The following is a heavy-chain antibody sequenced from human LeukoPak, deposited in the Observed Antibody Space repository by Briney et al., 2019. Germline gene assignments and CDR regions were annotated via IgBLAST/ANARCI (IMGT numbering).Heavy chain of an antibody. J-gene: IGHJ4*02. CDR2: IYHSGST. D-gene: IGHD1-26*01. CDR3: ARERSGIGPVDY. CDR1: GGSVSSGGYS. Sequence: PSETLSLTCAVSGGSVSSGGYSWSWIRQPPGKGLEWIGYIYHSGSTYYNPSLKSRVTISVDRSKNQFSLKLSSVTAADTAVYYCARERSGIGPVDYWGQGTLVTVSS. V-gene: IGHV4-30-2*01.